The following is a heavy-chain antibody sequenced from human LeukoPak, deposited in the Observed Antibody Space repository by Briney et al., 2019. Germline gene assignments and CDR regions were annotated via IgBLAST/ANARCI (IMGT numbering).Heavy chain of an antibody. CDR2: ISSSSSYI. CDR1: GFTFSSYS. J-gene: IGHJ4*02. CDR3: AREVTTAAGTGFDY. D-gene: IGHD6-13*01. V-gene: IGHV3-21*01. Sequence: PGGSLRLSCAASGFTFSSYSMNWVRQAPGKGLEWVSSISSSSSYIYYADSVKGRFTISRDNAKNSLYLQMNSLRAEDTAVYYCAREVTTAAGTGFDYWGQGTLATVSS.